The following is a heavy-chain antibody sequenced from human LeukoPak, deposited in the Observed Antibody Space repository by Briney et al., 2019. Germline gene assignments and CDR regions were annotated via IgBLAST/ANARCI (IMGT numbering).Heavy chain of an antibody. CDR2: IYYSGST. V-gene: IGHV4-30-4*01. CDR1: GGPISSGDYY. J-gene: IGHJ5*02. D-gene: IGHD6-6*01. Sequence: PSETLSLTCTVSGGPISSGDYYWRWIRQPPGKGLEWIGYIYYSGSTYYNPSLKSRVTISVDTSKNQFSLKLSTVTAADTAVYYCARDQGAKSIAARSLTNWFDPWGQGTLVTVSS. CDR3: ARDQGAKSIAARSLTNWFDP.